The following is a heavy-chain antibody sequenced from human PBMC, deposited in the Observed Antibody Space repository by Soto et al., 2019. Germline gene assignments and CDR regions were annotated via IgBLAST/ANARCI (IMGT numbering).Heavy chain of an antibody. CDR3: AKIYSYGLDY. D-gene: IGHD5-18*01. CDR2: ISSSGGSI. CDR1: GLTLSDYY. Sequence: QVQLVESGGGLVKPGGSLRLSCAASGLTLSDYYMSWIPQAPGKGREWVSYISSSGGSIHYADSVKGRFTISRDKAKNSRYLQMNSLRAEDTAVYYCAKIYSYGLDYWGQGTLVTVSS. J-gene: IGHJ4*02. V-gene: IGHV3-11*01.